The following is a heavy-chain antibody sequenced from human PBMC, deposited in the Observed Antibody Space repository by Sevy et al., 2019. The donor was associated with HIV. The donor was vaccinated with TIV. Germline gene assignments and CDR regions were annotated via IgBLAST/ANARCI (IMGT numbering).Heavy chain of an antibody. J-gene: IGHJ4*02. CDR2: IKQDGSEK. Sequence: GGSLRLSCAASGFTCSSYWMSWVRQAPGKGLEWVANIKQDGSEKYYVDSVKGRFTISRDNAKNSLYLQMNSLRAEDTAVYYCARDNGSYWGQGTLVTVSS. CDR3: ARDNGSY. CDR1: GFTCSSYW. D-gene: IGHD1-26*01. V-gene: IGHV3-7*03.